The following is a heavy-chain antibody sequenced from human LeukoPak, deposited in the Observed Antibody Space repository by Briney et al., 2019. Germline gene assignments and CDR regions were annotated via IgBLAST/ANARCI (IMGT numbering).Heavy chain of an antibody. V-gene: IGHV4-39*01. CDR2: IYYSGST. CDR1: GGSISSSSYY. CDR3: ARREQLGRWYYFDY. J-gene: IGHJ4*02. D-gene: IGHD6-13*01. Sequence: SETLSLTCTVSGGSISSSSYYWGWIRQPPGKGLEWIGSIYYSGSTYYNPSLKSRVTISVDTSKNQFYLKLSSVTAADTAVYYCARREQLGRWYYFDYWGQGTLVTVSS.